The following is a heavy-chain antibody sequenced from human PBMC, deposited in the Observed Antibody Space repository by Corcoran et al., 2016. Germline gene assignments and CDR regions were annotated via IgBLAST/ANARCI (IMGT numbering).Heavy chain of an antibody. CDR1: GGSISSSSYY. CDR2: IFYSGST. V-gene: IGHV4-39*07. CDR3: ARDHVATIVVVTAILARWFDP. Sequence: QLQLQESGPGLVKPSETLSLTCTVSGGSISSSSYYWGWIRQPPGKGLEWIGSIFYSGSTYYNPSLKSRVTISVDTSKNQFSLKLSSVTAADTAVYYCARDHVATIVVVTAILARWFDPWGQGTLVTVSS. D-gene: IGHD2-21*02. J-gene: IGHJ5*02.